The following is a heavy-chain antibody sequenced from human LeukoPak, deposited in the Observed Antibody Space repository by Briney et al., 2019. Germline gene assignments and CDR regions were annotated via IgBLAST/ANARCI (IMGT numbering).Heavy chain of an antibody. Sequence: GASVKVSCKASGYTFTNYGISWVRQAPGQGLEWMGWISTYNDNTNYAQKLQGRVTMTTDTSTSTTYMELRSLRSDDTAVYYCALIPYCTTATCYFFDFWGQGTLVTVSS. D-gene: IGHD2-2*01. CDR1: GYTFTNYG. CDR3: ALIPYCTTATCYFFDF. CDR2: ISTYNDNT. J-gene: IGHJ4*02. V-gene: IGHV1-18*01.